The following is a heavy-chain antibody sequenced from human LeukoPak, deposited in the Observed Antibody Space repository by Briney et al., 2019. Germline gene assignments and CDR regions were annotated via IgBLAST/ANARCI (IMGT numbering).Heavy chain of an antibody. Sequence: PSETLSLTCTVSGGSISSSSYYWGWIRQPPGKGLEWIGSIYYSGSTYYNPSLKSRVTISVDTSKNQFSLKLSSVTAADTAVYYCARLYSSSDYYYYGMDVWGQGTTVPVSS. CDR3: ARLYSSSDYYYYGMDV. CDR1: GGSISSSSYY. J-gene: IGHJ6*02. CDR2: IYYSGST. D-gene: IGHD6-6*01. V-gene: IGHV4-39*01.